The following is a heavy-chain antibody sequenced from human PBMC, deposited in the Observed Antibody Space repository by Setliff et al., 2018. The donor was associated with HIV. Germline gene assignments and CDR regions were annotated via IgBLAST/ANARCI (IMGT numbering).Heavy chain of an antibody. V-gene: IGHV4-30-4*08. CDR3: ARTLSTMVKTDGYYDYYYMDV. CDR1: GGSISSADYY. D-gene: IGHD3-10*01. Sequence: SETLSLTCTVSGGSISSADYYWSWIRQPPGKGLEWIGYIYYSGNTYFNPALKSRITMSVDTSEDQFSLKLNSVTAADTAVYYCARTLSTMVKTDGYYDYYYMDVWGKGTTVTVS. CDR2: IYYSGNT. J-gene: IGHJ6*03.